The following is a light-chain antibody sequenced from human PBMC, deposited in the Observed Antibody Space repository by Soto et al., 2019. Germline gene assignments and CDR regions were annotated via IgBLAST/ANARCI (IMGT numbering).Light chain of an antibody. CDR1: SSDVGGYNF. Sequence: QSALTQPASVSGSPGQSITISCTGSSSDVGGYNFVSWYQQHPGKAPRVMIYDVSFRPSGVSNRFSASKSGKTASLTISGLQAEDEADYYCSSYTSSSTLVVFGGGTKLTVL. J-gene: IGLJ2*01. CDR2: DVS. V-gene: IGLV2-14*01. CDR3: SSYTSSSTLVV.